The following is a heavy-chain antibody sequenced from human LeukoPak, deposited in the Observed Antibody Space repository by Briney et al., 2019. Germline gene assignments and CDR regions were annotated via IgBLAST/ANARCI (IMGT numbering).Heavy chain of an antibody. Sequence: SQTLSLTCTVSGGSISSSSYYWGWIRQPPGKGLEGIGSIYYSGSTYYNPSLKSRVTISVDTSKNQFSLKLSSVTAADTAVYYCARFSHYYDSSGYLDYWGQGTLVTVSS. J-gene: IGHJ4*02. V-gene: IGHV4-39*07. CDR1: GGSISSSSYY. CDR2: IYYSGST. D-gene: IGHD3-22*01. CDR3: ARFSHYYDSSGYLDY.